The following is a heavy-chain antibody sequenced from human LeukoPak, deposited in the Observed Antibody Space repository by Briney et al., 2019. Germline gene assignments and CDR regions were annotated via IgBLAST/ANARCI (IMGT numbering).Heavy chain of an antibody. J-gene: IGHJ6*03. CDR1: GGSISSSSFY. V-gene: IGHV4-39*07. CDR3: ARDREYQLLFVSDYYYMDV. CDR2: FFSSGST. D-gene: IGHD2-2*01. Sequence: TSETLSLTCTVSGGSISSSSFYWGWIRQPPEKGLEWIGSFFSSGSTYYNPSLKSRVTISVDTSKNQFSLKLSSVTAADTAVYYCARDREYQLLFVSDYYYMDVWGKGTTVTVSS.